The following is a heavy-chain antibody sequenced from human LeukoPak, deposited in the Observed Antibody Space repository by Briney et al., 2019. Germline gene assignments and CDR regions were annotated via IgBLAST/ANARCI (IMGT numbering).Heavy chain of an antibody. CDR2: ISGNGGST. CDR1: GFTFSRYP. CDR3: VKAQYDFWSGLDH. J-gene: IGHJ4*02. D-gene: IGHD3-3*01. V-gene: IGHV3-64D*09. Sequence: GGSLRLSCSASGFTFSRYPMHWVRQAPGKGLEYVSAISGNGGSTYYADSVKGRFTISRDNSKNTLYLQMSSLRTEDTAIYYCVKAQYDFWSGLDHWGQGTLVTVSS.